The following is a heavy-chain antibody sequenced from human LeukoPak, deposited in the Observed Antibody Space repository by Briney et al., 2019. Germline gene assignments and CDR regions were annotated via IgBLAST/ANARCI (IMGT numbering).Heavy chain of an antibody. Sequence: SETLSLTCTVSGGSISSYYWSWIRQPPGKGLEWIGYIYYSGSTNYNPSLKSRVTISVDTSKNQFSLKLSSVTAADTAVYYCARDRDDAFDIWGQGTMVTVSS. J-gene: IGHJ3*02. CDR1: GGSISSYY. CDR2: IYYSGST. V-gene: IGHV4-59*01. CDR3: ARDRDDAFDI.